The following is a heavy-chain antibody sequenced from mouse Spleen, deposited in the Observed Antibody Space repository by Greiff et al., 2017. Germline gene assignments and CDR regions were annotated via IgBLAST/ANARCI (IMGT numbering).Heavy chain of an antibody. J-gene: IGHJ3*01. D-gene: IGHD1-1*01. V-gene: IGHV1-42*01. CDR1: GYSFTGYY. CDR2: INPSTGGT. Sequence: EVQLQQSGPELVKPGASVKISCKASGYSFTGYYMNWVKQSPEKSLEWIGEINPSTGGTTYNQKFKAKATLTVDKSSSTAYMQLKSLTSEDSAVYYCARGGYYYGSSSWFAYWGQGTLVTVSA. CDR3: ARGGYYYGSSSWFAY.